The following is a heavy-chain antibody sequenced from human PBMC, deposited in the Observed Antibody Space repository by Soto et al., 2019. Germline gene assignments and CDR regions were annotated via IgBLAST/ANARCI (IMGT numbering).Heavy chain of an antibody. V-gene: IGHV2-5*02. CDR2: IYWDDDE. Sequence: QITLKESGPTLVKPTQTLTLTCTFSGFSLSTNGVNVGWIRQPPGRALEWLALIYWDDDERYSPSLKSRLTIPKYTAATQVALTMTNLDPVDTAKYYRAHSGAVLSPSDHWGQGTLVTVAS. CDR3: AHSGAVLSPSDH. D-gene: IGHD3-10*01. J-gene: IGHJ4*02. CDR1: GFSLSTNGVN.